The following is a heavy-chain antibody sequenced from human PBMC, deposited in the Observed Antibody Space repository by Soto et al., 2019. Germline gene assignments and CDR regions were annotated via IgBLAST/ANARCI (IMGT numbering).Heavy chain of an antibody. J-gene: IGHJ6*02. CDR3: ARSLDTAMLIDLLRNYGMDV. CDR1: GGSISSGGYS. D-gene: IGHD5-18*01. CDR2: IYYSAST. V-gene: IGHV4-61*08. Sequence: PSETLSLTCAVSGGSISSGGYSWGWIRQPPGKGLEWIGYIYYSASTNYNPSLKSRVTISIDRTKNQFSLKLSSVTAADTAVYYCARSLDTAMLIDLLRNYGMDVWGQGTTVTVSS.